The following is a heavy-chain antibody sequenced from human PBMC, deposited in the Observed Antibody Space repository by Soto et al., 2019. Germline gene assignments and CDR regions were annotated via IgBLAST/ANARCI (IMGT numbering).Heavy chain of an antibody. CDR1: GFTFSSYA. D-gene: IGHD1-26*01. Sequence: GGSLRFSCAASGFTFSSYAMSWVRQAPGKGLEWVSAISGSGGSTYYADSVKGRFTISRDNSKNTLYLQMNSLRAEDTAVYYCAKGSGGSYLAPYFDYWGQGTLVTVSS. V-gene: IGHV3-23*01. CDR2: ISGSGGST. J-gene: IGHJ4*02. CDR3: AKGSGGSYLAPYFDY.